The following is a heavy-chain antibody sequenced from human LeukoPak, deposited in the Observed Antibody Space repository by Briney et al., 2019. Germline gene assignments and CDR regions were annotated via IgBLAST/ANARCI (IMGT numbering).Heavy chain of an antibody. Sequence: GRSLRLSCAASGFTFDDYAMHWVRQTPGKGLEWVSGINWKSGSIGYADSVKGRFTISRDNAKNSLYLQMNSLRAEDTAVYYCARDSSFDYWGQGTLVTVSS. CDR3: ARDSSFDY. CDR2: INWKSGSI. D-gene: IGHD6-19*01. V-gene: IGHV3-9*01. CDR1: GFTFDDYA. J-gene: IGHJ4*02.